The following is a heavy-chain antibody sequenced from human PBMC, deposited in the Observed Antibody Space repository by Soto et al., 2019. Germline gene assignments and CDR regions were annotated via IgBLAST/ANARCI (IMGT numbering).Heavy chain of an antibody. Sequence: SETLSLTCTVSGGSISSYYWSWIRQPPGKGLEWIGYIYYSGSTNYNPSLKSRVTISVDTSKNQFSLKLSSVTAADTAVYYCARGLSVLTPRVLVRGVPNWFDPWGQGTLVTVSS. V-gene: IGHV4-59*12. D-gene: IGHD3-10*01. CDR3: ARGLSVLTPRVLVRGVPNWFDP. J-gene: IGHJ5*02. CDR2: IYYSGST. CDR1: GGSISSYY.